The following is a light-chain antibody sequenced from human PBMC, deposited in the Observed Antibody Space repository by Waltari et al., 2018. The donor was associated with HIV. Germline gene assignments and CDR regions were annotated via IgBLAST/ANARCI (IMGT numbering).Light chain of an antibody. J-gene: IGLJ2*01. CDR1: SSNIGSNT. Sequence: QSVLTQPHSASGTPGQRVTISCSGSSSNIGSNTVNWYQQLPGTAPKLLIYSNNQRPSGVPDRFSASKSGTSASLTISGLQSEDEADYYCAAWDDSLNGVVFGGGTKLTVL. CDR3: AAWDDSLNGVV. CDR2: SNN. V-gene: IGLV1-44*01.